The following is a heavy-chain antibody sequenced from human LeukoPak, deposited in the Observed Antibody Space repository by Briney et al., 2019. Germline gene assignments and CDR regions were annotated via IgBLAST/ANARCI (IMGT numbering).Heavy chain of an antibody. CDR1: GGSISSSSYY. V-gene: IGHV4-61*02. Sequence: SETLSLTCTVSGGSISSSSYYWSWTRQPAGKGLEWIGRIYASGSTNYNPSLKSRVTISVDTSKNQFSLKLSSVTAADTAVYYCARPPVSGGYYFDYWGQGTLVTVSS. D-gene: IGHD2-8*02. CDR2: IYASGST. J-gene: IGHJ4*02. CDR3: ARPPVSGGYYFDY.